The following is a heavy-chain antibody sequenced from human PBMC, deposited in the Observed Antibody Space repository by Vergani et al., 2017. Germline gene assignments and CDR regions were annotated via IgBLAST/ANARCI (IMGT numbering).Heavy chain of an antibody. V-gene: IGHV4-59*01. Sequence: QVQLQESGPGLVKPSETLSLTCTVSGGSISSYYWSWIRQPPGKGLEWIGYIYYSGSTNYNPSLKSRVTISVDTSKNQFSLKLSSVTAADTAMYYCARFGLCGSTSCIYSYYYYMDVWGKGTTVTVSS. CDR3: ARFGLCGSTSCIYSYYYYMDV. J-gene: IGHJ6*03. CDR1: GGSISSYY. CDR2: IYYSGST. D-gene: IGHD2-2*01.